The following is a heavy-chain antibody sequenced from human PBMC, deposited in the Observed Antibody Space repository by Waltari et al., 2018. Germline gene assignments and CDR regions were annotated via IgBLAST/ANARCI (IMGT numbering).Heavy chain of an antibody. CDR1: GYTFTTSE. CDR3: ARGRNVYANSDYNWFDH. J-gene: IGHJ5*02. V-gene: IGHV1-8*02. Sequence: QVQLMQSGAEVIKPGASVKVSCRASGYTFTTSEINWVRQAAGQGLGGMGWGNPKSGDTAYGKKLKGRDTMTSDTCTNTAHMELNSLNCEDTDHYCCARGRNVYANSDYNWFDHWGQGTLVAVSS. D-gene: IGHD2-2*01. CDR2: GNPKSGDT.